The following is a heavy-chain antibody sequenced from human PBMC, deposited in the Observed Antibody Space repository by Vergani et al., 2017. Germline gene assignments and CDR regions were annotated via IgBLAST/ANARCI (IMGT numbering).Heavy chain of an antibody. CDR2: ISARYPST. CDR3: ARLSYDTTPYLQGGYDC. J-gene: IGHJ4*02. V-gene: IGHV3-23*04. CDR1: GFTFSACP. Sequence: VQLVESGGAVVQPGRSLRLSCAASGFTFSACPMTWVRQAPGKGLEWVSAISARYPSTYYADSVKGRFTISRDNSKNMLYLQMNSLRAEDTAVYYCARLSYDTTPYLQGGYDCWGQGTLVSVSS. D-gene: IGHD3-22*01.